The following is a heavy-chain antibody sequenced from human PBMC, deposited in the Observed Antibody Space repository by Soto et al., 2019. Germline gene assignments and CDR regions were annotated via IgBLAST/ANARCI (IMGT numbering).Heavy chain of an antibody. D-gene: IGHD3-3*02. CDR1: GYTFTSYD. Sequence: QVQLVQSGAEVKKPGASVKVSCKASGYTFTSYDMHWVRQAPGQGLEWMGIINPSGGSTSYAQKFQGRHTMPRDTYTSTVYMGLRRVRSVDTAVYYCACPIHFWSGYPYGMDLWGQGTTVTVFS. CDR3: ACPIHFWSGYPYGMDL. CDR2: INPSGGST. J-gene: IGHJ6*01. V-gene: IGHV1-46*01.